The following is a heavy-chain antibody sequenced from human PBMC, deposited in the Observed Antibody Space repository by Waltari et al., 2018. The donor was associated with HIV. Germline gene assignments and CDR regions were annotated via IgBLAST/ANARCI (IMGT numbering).Heavy chain of an antibody. D-gene: IGHD6-13*01. CDR2: ISGSDGNT. CDR1: GFALRSYV. V-gene: IGHV3-23*04. J-gene: IGHJ4*02. CDR3: AILIAAAGDFDY. Sequence: EVQLVESGGGLVQPGGSLRLSCAASGFALRSYVMGWVRQAPGKGLEWVSTISGSDGNTYYPDSVQGRFTISRDNSKNTLFLQLNSLRAEDTAVYYCAILIAAAGDFDYWGQGTLVTVSS.